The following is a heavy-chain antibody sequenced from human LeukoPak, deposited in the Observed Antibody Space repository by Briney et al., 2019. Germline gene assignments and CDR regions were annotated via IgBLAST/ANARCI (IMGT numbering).Heavy chain of an antibody. J-gene: IGHJ5*01. D-gene: IGHD3-10*01. Sequence: PSETLSLTCIVSDGSISSYFWNWIRQPAGKGLEWIGRIYTSGSTIYNPSLKSRVTMSVDTSKNQFSLNLTSVTAADTAVYYCVREEGYYGSGMGFDSWGQGTLVTVSS. CDR3: VREEGYYGSGMGFDS. CDR1: DGSISSYF. V-gene: IGHV4-4*07. CDR2: IYTSGST.